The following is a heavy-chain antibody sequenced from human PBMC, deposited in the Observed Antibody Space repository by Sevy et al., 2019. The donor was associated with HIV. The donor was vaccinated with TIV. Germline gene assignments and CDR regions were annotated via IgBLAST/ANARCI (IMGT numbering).Heavy chain of an antibody. CDR2: IFHTGKT. D-gene: IGHD3-3*01. CDR1: GGSISKIGNY. CDR3: AKIYDY. V-gene: IGHV4-39*01. J-gene: IGHJ4*02. Sequence: SETLSLTCSVSGGSISKIGNYWGWVRQPPGERLEWIGDIFHTGKTNYNPSLKSRVTISLDTSKIQFSLKLSSVTAADTAVYYCAKIYDYWGPGALVTVSS.